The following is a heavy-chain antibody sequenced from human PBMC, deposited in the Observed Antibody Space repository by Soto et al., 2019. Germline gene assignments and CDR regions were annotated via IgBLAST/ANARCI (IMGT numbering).Heavy chain of an antibody. CDR1: GGSISSGGYS. CDR3: ARVTQQLGYVY. D-gene: IGHD6-13*01. J-gene: IGHJ4*02. Sequence: SETLSLTCAVSGGSISSGGYSWSWIRQPPGKGLEWIGYIYHSGSTYYNPSLKSRVTISVDRSKNQFSLKLSSVTAADTAVYYCARVTQQLGYVYWGQGTLVTVSS. V-gene: IGHV4-30-2*01. CDR2: IYHSGST.